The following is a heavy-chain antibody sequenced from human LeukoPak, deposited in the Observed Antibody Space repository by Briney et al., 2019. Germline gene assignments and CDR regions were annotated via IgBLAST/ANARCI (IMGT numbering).Heavy chain of an antibody. V-gene: IGHV3-23*01. CDR1: GFTFSSYA. CDR3: AKAPGAVAVGVDY. CDR2: ISGSGGTT. Sequence: PGGSLRLSCAASGFTFSSYAMSWVRQAPGKGLEWVSAISGSGGTTYYADSVKGRFTISRDNSKNTLDLQMNSLRVEDTAVYYCAKAPGAVAVGVDYWGQGTLVTVSS. D-gene: IGHD6-19*01. J-gene: IGHJ4*02.